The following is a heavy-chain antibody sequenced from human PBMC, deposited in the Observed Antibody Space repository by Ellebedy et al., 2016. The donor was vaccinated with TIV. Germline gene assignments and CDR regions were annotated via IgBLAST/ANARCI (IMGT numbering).Heavy chain of an antibody. CDR2: IYSDGST. CDR3: AREPVPTWAYYY. V-gene: IGHV3-66*01. Sequence: GESLKISCAVSGCTVATNHMNWVRQAPGKGLEWVSDIYSDGSTYYHDSVRGRFTISRDNSKNTLYLQMNSLTVEDTAVYFCAREPVPTWAYYYWGQGTLVTVSS. J-gene: IGHJ4*02. CDR1: GCTVATNH. D-gene: IGHD2-21*01.